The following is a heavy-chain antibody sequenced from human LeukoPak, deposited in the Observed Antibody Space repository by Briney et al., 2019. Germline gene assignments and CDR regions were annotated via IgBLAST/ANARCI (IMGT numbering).Heavy chain of an antibody. D-gene: IGHD3-22*01. CDR1: GGSISSYY. CDR2: IYYSGST. V-gene: IGHV4-39*02. J-gene: IGHJ4*02. Sequence: SETLSLTCTVSGGSISSYYWGWIRQPPGKGLEWIGSIYYSGSTYYNPSLKSRVTISVDTSKNQFSLKLSSVTAADTAVYYCARDYYDSSGQDYWGQGTLVTVSS. CDR3: ARDYYDSSGQDY.